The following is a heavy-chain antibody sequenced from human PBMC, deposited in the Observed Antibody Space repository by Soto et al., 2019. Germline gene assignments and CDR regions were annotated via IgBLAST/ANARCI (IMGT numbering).Heavy chain of an antibody. CDR2: INPNSGGT. Sequence: ASVKVSCKASGYTFISYDINWVRQAPGQGLEWMGRINPNSGGTNYAQKFQGRVTMTRDSSFRTAYMELTGLRSDDTAIYYCARVRIQLWYDALDIWGQGTMVTVSS. CDR1: GYTFISYD. V-gene: IGHV1-2*06. J-gene: IGHJ3*02. D-gene: IGHD1-1*01. CDR3: ARVRIQLWYDALDI.